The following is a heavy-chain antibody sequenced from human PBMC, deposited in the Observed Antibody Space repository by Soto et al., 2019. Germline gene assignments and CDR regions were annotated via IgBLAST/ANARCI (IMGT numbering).Heavy chain of an antibody. V-gene: IGHV3-30-3*01. J-gene: IGHJ6*02. Sequence: GGSLRLSCAASGFTFSSYAMHWVRQAPGKGLEWVAVISYDGSNKYYADSVKGRFTISRDNSKNTLYLQMNSLRAEDTAVYHCARVARTIFGVVTDYYYYGMDVWGQGTTVTVSS. D-gene: IGHD3-3*01. CDR2: ISYDGSNK. CDR3: ARVARTIFGVVTDYYYYGMDV. CDR1: GFTFSSYA.